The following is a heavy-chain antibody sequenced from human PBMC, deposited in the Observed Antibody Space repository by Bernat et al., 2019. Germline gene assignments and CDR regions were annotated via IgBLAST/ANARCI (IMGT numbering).Heavy chain of an antibody. Sequence: QVQLVESGGGVVQPGRSLRLSCAASGFTFSSYGMHWVRRAPGKGLEWVAVIWYDGSNKYYADSVKGRFTISRDNSKNTLYLQMNSLRAEDTAVYYCAREESDLYCSSTSCRMRYGMDVWGQGTTVTVSS. CDR2: IWYDGSNK. V-gene: IGHV3-33*01. D-gene: IGHD2-2*01. CDR3: AREESDLYCSSTSCRMRYGMDV. J-gene: IGHJ6*02. CDR1: GFTFSSYG.